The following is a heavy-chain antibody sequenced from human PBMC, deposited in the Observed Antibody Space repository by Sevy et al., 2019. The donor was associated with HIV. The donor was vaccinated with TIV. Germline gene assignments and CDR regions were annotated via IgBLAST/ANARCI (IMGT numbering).Heavy chain of an antibody. V-gene: IGHV3-30-3*01. CDR3: VRDDYDTYDAISFDY. J-gene: IGHJ4*02. Sequence: GGSLRLSCAASGFMFSNYAMHWVRQAPGKGLEWLAIISYDGSNGYYTDSVKGRFTISRDNSRNTLYLQMNSLRVEDTAVYSCVRDDYDTYDAISFDYWGQGTLVTVSS. D-gene: IGHD3-22*01. CDR1: GFMFSNYA. CDR2: ISYDGSNG.